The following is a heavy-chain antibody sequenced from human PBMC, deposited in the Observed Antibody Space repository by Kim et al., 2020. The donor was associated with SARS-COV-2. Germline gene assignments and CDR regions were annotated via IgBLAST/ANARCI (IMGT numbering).Heavy chain of an antibody. Sequence: GGSLRLSCAASGFTFSSYAMSWVRQAPGKGLEWVSAISGSGGSTYYADSVKGRFTISRDNAKNTLYLQMNSLRAEDTAVYYCAKDPYYGDYRSWGQGTLVTVSS. D-gene: IGHD4-17*01. V-gene: IGHV3-23*01. CDR1: GFTFSSYA. CDR2: ISGSGGST. J-gene: IGHJ4*02. CDR3: AKDPYYGDYRS.